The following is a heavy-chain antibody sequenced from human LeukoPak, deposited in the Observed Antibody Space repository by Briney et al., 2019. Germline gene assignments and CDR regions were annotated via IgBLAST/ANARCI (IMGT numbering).Heavy chain of an antibody. J-gene: IGHJ4*02. Sequence: SETLSLTCAVYGGSFSGYYWSWTRQPPGKGLEWIGEINHSGSTNYNPSLKSRVTISVDTSKNQFSLKLSSVTAADTAVYYCARSMGTSLVRYWGQGTLVTVSS. D-gene: IGHD2-2*01. CDR2: INHSGST. V-gene: IGHV4-34*01. CDR1: GGSFSGYY. CDR3: ARSMGTSLVRY.